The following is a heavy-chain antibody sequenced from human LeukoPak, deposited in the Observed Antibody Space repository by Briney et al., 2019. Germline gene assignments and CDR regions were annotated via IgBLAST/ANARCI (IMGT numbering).Heavy chain of an antibody. V-gene: IGHV4-31*03. CDR3: ANYGSGSYRFDP. Sequence: KTSETLSLTCTVSGGSISSGGYYWSWIRQHPGKGLEWIGYIHHSGSTYYNPSLKSRLIISLDTSKNQSSLKLNSVTAADTAVYYCANYGSGSYRFDPWGQGTLVTVSS. J-gene: IGHJ5*02. CDR2: IHHSGST. D-gene: IGHD3-10*01. CDR1: GGSISSGGYY.